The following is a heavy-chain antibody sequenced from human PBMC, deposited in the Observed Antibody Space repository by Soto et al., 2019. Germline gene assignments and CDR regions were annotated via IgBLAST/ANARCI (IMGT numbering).Heavy chain of an antibody. J-gene: IGHJ2*01. CDR2: IYYSGST. V-gene: IGHV4-59*08. CDR1: GGSISSYY. CDR3: ARQPSRSGGSGGWYFDL. Sequence: QVQLQESGPGLVKPSETLSLTCTVSGGSISSYYWSWIRQPPGKGLEWIGYIYYSGSTNYNPSLKSRVTISVDTSKNQFSLKLSSVTAADTAVYYCARQPSRSGGSGGWYFDLWGRGTLVTVSS. D-gene: IGHD2-15*01.